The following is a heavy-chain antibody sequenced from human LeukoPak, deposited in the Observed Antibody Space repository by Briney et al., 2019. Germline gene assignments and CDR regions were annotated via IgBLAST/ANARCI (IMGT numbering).Heavy chain of an antibody. Sequence: ASVKVSCKASGYTFTGYYMHWVRQAPGQGLEWMGWINPNSGGTNYAQKFQGRVTMTRDTSISTAYMELSRLRSDDTAVYYCASGTIRARGWYPNPYDYWGQGTLVTVSS. CDR2: INPNSGGT. CDR3: ASGTIRARGWYPNPYDY. V-gene: IGHV1-2*02. J-gene: IGHJ4*02. CDR1: GYTFTGYY. D-gene: IGHD6-19*01.